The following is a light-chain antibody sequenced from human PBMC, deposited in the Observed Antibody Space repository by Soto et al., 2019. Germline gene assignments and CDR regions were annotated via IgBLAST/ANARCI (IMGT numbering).Light chain of an antibody. V-gene: IGKV1-5*01. CDR2: DAL. CDR3: QQYDTYIRYT. J-gene: IGKJ2*01. CDR1: QSISSR. Sequence: DIQMTQSPSTLSASVGDRVTITCRASQSISSRLAWYQKKPGKAPKLLIYDALNLESGFPSRFSGSGSGTEITLSIGSLQPDDFATYYCQQYDTYIRYTFGQGTKLEIK.